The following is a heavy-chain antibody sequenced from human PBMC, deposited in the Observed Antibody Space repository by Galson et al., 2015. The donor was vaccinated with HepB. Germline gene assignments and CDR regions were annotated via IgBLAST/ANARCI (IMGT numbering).Heavy chain of an antibody. Sequence: SLRLSCAASGFTFSSYGLHWVRQAPGKGLEWVAVISYDGSIKYYADSVKGRFTISRDNSKNTLYLQMNSLRAEDTAVYYCAKDRWGVVVTVYYFDYWGQGTLVTVSS. J-gene: IGHJ4*02. V-gene: IGHV3-30*18. D-gene: IGHD2-21*02. CDR3: AKDRWGVVVTVYYFDY. CDR2: ISYDGSIK. CDR1: GFTFSSYG.